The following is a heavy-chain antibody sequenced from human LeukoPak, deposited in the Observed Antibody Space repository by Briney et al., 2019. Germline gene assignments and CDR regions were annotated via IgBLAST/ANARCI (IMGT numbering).Heavy chain of an antibody. Sequence: GGSLRLSCAASGFTFSSYAMHWVRQAPGKGLEWVAVISYDGSNKYYADSVKGRFTISRDNSKNTLYLQMNSLRAEDTAVYYCAKDFPHSLSTTGILISGKTPAPSYYFDYWGQGTLVTVSS. CDR3: AKDFPHSLSTTGILISGKTPAPSYYFDY. CDR1: GFTFSSYA. V-gene: IGHV3-30-3*01. D-gene: IGHD1-1*01. CDR2: ISYDGSNK. J-gene: IGHJ4*02.